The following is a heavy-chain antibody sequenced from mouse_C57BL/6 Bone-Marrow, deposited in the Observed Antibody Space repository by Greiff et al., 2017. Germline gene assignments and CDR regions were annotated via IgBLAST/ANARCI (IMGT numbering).Heavy chain of an antibody. D-gene: IGHD2-12*01. V-gene: IGHV14-4*01. CDR2: IDPENGDT. J-gene: IGHJ2*01. CDR1: GFNIKDDY. CDR3: TTLLYSSLDY. Sequence: EVQLQQSGAELVRPGASVKLSCTASGFNIKDDYMHWVKQRPEQGLEWIGWIDPENGDTEYASKFQGKATITADTSSSTAYLQLSSLTSEDTAVYYCTTLLYSSLDYWGQGTTLTVSS.